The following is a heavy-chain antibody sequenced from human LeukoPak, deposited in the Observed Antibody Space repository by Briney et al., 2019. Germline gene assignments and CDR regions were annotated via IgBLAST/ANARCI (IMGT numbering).Heavy chain of an antibody. V-gene: IGHV4-59*01. CDR1: GGSISSYD. D-gene: IGHD6-13*01. CDR3: ETLRGMAYSSRYENHGYMDV. CDR2: IYYNGGT. J-gene: IGHJ6*03. Sequence: SETLSLTCTASGGSISSYDWSWIRQPPGKELEWIGCIYYNGGTNDNPSLKSRVTISVATSKDQFSLNLSSVTAAAAAVYYCETLRGMAYSSRYENHGYMDVWGKGTTVTVSS.